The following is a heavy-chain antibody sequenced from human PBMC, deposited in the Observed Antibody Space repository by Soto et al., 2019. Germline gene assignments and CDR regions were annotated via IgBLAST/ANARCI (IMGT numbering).Heavy chain of an antibody. V-gene: IGHV4-59*01. D-gene: IGHD5-12*01. Sequence: SETLSLTCTVSGGSISSYYWSWIRQPPGKGLEWIGYIYYSGSTNYNPSLKSRVTISVATSKNQLSLKPSSVTAADTAVYYCARVRGPPVYSGYDWGYFQHWGQGTLVTVSS. CDR3: ARVRGPPVYSGYDWGYFQH. J-gene: IGHJ1*01. CDR2: IYYSGST. CDR1: GGSISSYY.